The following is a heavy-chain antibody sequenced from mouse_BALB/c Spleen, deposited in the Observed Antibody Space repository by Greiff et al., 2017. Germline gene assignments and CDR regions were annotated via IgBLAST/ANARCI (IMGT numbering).Heavy chain of an antibody. CDR1: GYTFTSYW. CDR3: TRGNPAWFAY. V-gene: IGHV1-69*02. J-gene: IGHJ3*01. Sequence: VQLQQPGAELVRPGASVKLSCKASGYTFTSYWINWVKQRPGQGVEWIGNIYPSDSYTNYNQKFKDKATLTVDKSSSTAYMQLSSPTSEDSAVYYCTRGNPAWFAYWGQGTLVTVSA. D-gene: IGHD2-1*01. CDR2: IYPSDSYT.